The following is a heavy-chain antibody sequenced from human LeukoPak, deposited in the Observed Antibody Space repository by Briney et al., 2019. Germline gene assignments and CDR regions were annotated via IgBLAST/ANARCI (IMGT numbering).Heavy chain of an antibody. V-gene: IGHV1-2*02. CDR2: INPNSCGT. CDR1: VYTFTGYY. D-gene: IGHD3-3*01. Sequence: ASVKVSCKASVYTFTGYYMHWVRQAPGQGLEWMGWINPNSCGTNYAQKFQGRVTMTRDTSISTAYMELSRLRSDDTAVYYCATTYYDFWSGYRLNWYFDLWGRGTLVTVSS. J-gene: IGHJ2*01. CDR3: ATTYYDFWSGYRLNWYFDL.